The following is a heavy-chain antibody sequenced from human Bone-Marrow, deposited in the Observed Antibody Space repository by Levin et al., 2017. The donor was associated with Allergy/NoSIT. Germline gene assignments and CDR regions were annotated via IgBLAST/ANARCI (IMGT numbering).Heavy chain of an antibody. CDR2: IGTAGDT. Sequence: AGGSLRLSCAASGFTFSSYDMHWVRQATGKGLEWVSAIGTAGDTYYPGSVKGRFTISRENAKNSLYLQMNSLRAGDTAVYYCARVRGRRIQGPYYGMDVWGQGTTVTVSS. D-gene: IGHD5-18*01. CDR3: ARVRGRRIQGPYYGMDV. V-gene: IGHV3-13*01. CDR1: GFTFSSYD. J-gene: IGHJ6*02.